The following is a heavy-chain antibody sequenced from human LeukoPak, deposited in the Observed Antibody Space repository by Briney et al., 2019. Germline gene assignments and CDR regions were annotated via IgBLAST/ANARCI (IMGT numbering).Heavy chain of an antibody. J-gene: IGHJ6*03. CDR2: ISSNGGST. V-gene: IGHV3-64*01. D-gene: IGHD3-10*01. Sequence: GGSLRLSCAASGFTFSSYAMHWVRQAPGKGLEYVSAISSNGGSTYYANSVKGRFTISRDNSKNTLYLQMGSLRAEDMAVYYCARDLITMVRGALSNYYYYYYMDVWGKGTTVTISS. CDR3: ARDLITMVRGALSNYYYYYYMDV. CDR1: GFTFSSYA.